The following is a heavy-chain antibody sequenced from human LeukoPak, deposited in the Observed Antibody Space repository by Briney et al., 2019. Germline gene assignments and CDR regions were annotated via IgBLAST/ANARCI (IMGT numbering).Heavy chain of an antibody. CDR1: GYSFTSYW. CDR3: ARRTLAAAGTDRFDP. J-gene: IGHJ5*02. D-gene: IGHD6-13*01. V-gene: IGHV5-51*01. CDR2: IYPGDSDT. Sequence: GESLKISCKGSGYSFTSYWIGWVRQMPGKGLEWMGIIYPGDSDTRYSPSFQGQVTISADKSISTAYLQWSSLKASDTAMYYCARRTLAAAGTDRFDPWGQGTLVTVSS.